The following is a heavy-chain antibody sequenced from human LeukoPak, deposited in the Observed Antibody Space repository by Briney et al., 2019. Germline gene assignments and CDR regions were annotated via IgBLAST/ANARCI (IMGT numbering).Heavy chain of an antibody. CDR2: IYYSGST. CDR1: GGSISSSSYY. CDR3: ARGVMGYDFWGGDNWFDP. D-gene: IGHD3-3*01. Sequence: SETLSLTCTVSGGSISSSSYYWGWIRQPPGKRLEWIGSIYYSGSTYYNPSLKSRVTISVDTSKNQFSLKLSSVTAADTAVYYCARGVMGYDFWGGDNWFDPWGQGTLVTVSS. V-gene: IGHV4-39*07. J-gene: IGHJ5*02.